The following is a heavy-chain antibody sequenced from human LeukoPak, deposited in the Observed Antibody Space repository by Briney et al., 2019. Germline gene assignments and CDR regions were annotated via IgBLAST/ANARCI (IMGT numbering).Heavy chain of an antibody. CDR1: VGSVSSSSYY. D-gene: IGHD3-3*01. Sequence: SETLSLTCTVSVGSVSSSSYYWSWIRQPPGKALEWIGYIYYSGSTNYNPSLKSRITISVDTSNNQFSLKLSSVTAADTAVYYCARVRYYDSNWFDPWGQGTLVTVSS. V-gene: IGHV4-61*01. CDR2: IYYSGST. J-gene: IGHJ5*02. CDR3: ARVRYYDSNWFDP.